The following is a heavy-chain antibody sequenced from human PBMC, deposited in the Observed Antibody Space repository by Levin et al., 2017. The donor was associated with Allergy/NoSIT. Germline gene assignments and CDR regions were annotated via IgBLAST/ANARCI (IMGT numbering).Heavy chain of an antibody. V-gene: IGHV3-7*01. D-gene: IGHD3-22*01. CDR2: INEHGTEK. CDR3: ARTYYYDANGYLYAFDI. CDR1: GFSLGSYW. Sequence: ETLSLTCAASGFSLGSYWMSWVRQAPGKRLEWVATINEHGTEKYYVDSMKGRFTISRDNAKNSLYIQMNSLRVDETAVYYCARTYYYDANGYLYAFDIWGQGTMVAVSS. J-gene: IGHJ3*02.